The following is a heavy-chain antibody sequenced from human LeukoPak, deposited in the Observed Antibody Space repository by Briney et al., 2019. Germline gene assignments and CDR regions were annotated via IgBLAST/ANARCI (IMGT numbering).Heavy chain of an antibody. CDR2: INHSGST. Sequence: SETLSLTCAVYGGSFSGYYWSWIRQPPGKGLEWIGEINHSGSTNYNPSLKSRVTISVDTSKNQFSLKLSSVTAADTAVYYCASADGYPYYFDYWGQGTLVTVSS. D-gene: IGHD5-24*01. J-gene: IGHJ4*02. V-gene: IGHV4-34*01. CDR3: ASADGYPYYFDY. CDR1: GGSFSGYY.